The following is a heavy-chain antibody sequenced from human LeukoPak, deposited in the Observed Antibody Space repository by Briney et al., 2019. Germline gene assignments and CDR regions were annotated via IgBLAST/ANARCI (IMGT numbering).Heavy chain of an antibody. CDR1: GYTFTSYG. J-gene: IGHJ5*02. Sequence: ASVKVSCKASGYTFTSYGISWVRQAPGQGLEWMGWISAYNGNTNYVQKLQGRVTMTTDTSTSTAYMELRSLRSDDTAVYYCARDYYGSGSYPAFDPWGQGTLVTVSS. D-gene: IGHD3-10*01. CDR3: ARDYYGSGSYPAFDP. V-gene: IGHV1-18*01. CDR2: ISAYNGNT.